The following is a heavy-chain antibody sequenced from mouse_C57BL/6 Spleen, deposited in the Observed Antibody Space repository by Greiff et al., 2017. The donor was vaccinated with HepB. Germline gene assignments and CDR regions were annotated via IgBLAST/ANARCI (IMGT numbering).Heavy chain of an antibody. D-gene: IGHD4-1*01. CDR1: GYTFTSYW. CDR3: ARLDEVGGTPFAY. Sequence: QVQLQQPGAELVMPGASVKLSCKASGYTFTSYWMHWVKQRPGQGLEWIGEIDPSDSYTNYNQKFKGKSTLTVDKSSSTAYMQLSSLTSEDSAVYYCARLDEVGGTPFAYWGQGTLVTVSA. J-gene: IGHJ3*01. CDR2: IDPSDSYT. V-gene: IGHV1-69*01.